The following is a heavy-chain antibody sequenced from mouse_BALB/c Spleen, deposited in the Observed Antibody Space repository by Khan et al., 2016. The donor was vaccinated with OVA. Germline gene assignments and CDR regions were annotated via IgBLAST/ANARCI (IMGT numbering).Heavy chain of an antibody. V-gene: IGHV1-26*01. CDR3: ARVYDCFAY. Sequence: VQLKESGPDLVKPGASVKISCKASGYSFTLYYMTWVKQSHGKSLEWLGRVNPNTGGSDYNQELKGQAILTGAKSSNTAYMELHSLTYEDSAVYYCARVYDCFAYWGQGTLVTVSA. J-gene: IGHJ3*01. CDR1: GYSFTLYY. D-gene: IGHD2-14*01. CDR2: VNPNTGGS.